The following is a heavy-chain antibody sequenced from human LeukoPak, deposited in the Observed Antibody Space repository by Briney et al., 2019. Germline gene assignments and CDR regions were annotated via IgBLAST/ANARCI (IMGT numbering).Heavy chain of an antibody. CDR1: GGSISSSNW. Sequence: SETLSLTCAVSGGSISSSNWWSWVRQPPGKGLEWIVEIYHSGSTNYNPSLKSRVTISVDKSKNQFSLKLSSVTAADTAVYYCARVIFTFGSGSYHFDYWGQGTLVTVSS. V-gene: IGHV4-4*02. D-gene: IGHD3-10*01. J-gene: IGHJ4*02. CDR3: ARVIFTFGSGSYHFDY. CDR2: IYHSGST.